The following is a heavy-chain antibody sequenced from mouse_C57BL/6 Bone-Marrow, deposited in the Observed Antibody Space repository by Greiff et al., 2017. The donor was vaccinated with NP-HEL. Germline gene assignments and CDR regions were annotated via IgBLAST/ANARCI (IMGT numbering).Heavy chain of an antibody. CDR3: TRAYYSNRYYAMDY. V-gene: IGHV5-9-1*02. CDR1: GFTFSSYA. CDR2: ISSGGDYI. J-gene: IGHJ4*01. D-gene: IGHD2-5*01. Sequence: EVKLMESGEGLVKPGGSLKLSCAASGFTFSSYAVSWVRPTPEKRLEWVAYISSGGDYIYYADTVKGRFTISRDNARNTLYLQMSSLKSEDTAMYYCTRAYYSNRYYAMDYWGQGTSVTVSS.